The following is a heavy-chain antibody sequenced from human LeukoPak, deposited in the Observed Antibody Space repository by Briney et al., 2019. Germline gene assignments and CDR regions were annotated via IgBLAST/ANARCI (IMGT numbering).Heavy chain of an antibody. CDR1: GFIFSNYG. V-gene: IGHV3-23*01. CDR2: ISGSGGST. Sequence: GGSLRLSCAASGFIFSNYGMSWVRQAPGKGLEWVLAISGSGGSTYYADSVKGRFAFSRDNYKNTLYLQMNTLRAEDTAVYYCAKGGGWFGELVAFDIWGQGTMVTVSS. D-gene: IGHD3-10*01. CDR3: AKGGGWFGELVAFDI. J-gene: IGHJ3*02.